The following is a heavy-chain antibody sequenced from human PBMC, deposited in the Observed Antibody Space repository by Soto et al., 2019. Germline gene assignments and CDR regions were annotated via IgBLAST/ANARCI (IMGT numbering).Heavy chain of an antibody. CDR3: ARGVASSRFDL. D-gene: IGHD6-19*01. V-gene: IGHV6-1*01. CDR1: GDSVSSNTAA. Sequence: PSQTLSLTCAISGDSVSSNTAAWNWIRSSPSRGLEWLGRKYYRSNWRHDYAVSVKSRITVNPDTSKNHFSLQLNSVTPDDTAVYYCARGVASSRFDLWGQGTLVTVSS. J-gene: IGHJ4*02. CDR2: KYYRSNWRH.